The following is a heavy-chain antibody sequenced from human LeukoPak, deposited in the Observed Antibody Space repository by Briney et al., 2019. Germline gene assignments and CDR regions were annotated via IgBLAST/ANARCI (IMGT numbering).Heavy chain of an antibody. J-gene: IGHJ6*02. D-gene: IGHD5-18*01. CDR3: ARSWLVYYYGMDV. Sequence: GGSLRLSCAASGFTFSSYSMNWVRQAPGKGLEWVSSIGSSSSYIYYADSVKGRFTISRDNAKNSLYLQMNSLRAEDTAVYYCARSWLVYYYGMDVWGQGTTVTVSS. CDR2: IGSSSSYI. CDR1: GFTFSSYS. V-gene: IGHV3-21*01.